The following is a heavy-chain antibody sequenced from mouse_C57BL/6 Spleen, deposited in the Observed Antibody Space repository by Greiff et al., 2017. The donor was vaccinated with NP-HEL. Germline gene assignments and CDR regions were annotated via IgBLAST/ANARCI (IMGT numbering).Heavy chain of an antibody. CDR3: ARDDYDAGFAY. D-gene: IGHD2-4*01. V-gene: IGHV1-82*01. J-gene: IGHJ3*01. Sequence: QVQLQQSGPELVKPGASVKISCKASGYAFSSSWMNWVQQRPGKGLEWIGRIYPGDGDTNYNGKFKGKATLTADKSSSTAYMQLSSLTSEDSAVYFCARDDYDAGFAYWGQGTMVTVSA. CDR2: IYPGDGDT. CDR1: GYAFSSSW.